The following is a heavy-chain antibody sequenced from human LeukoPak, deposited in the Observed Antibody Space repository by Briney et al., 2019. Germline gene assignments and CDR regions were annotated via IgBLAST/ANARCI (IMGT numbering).Heavy chain of an antibody. Sequence: GGSLRLSCAASGFTFSDYYMSWIRQAPGKGLEWVSYISSSGSTIYYADSVKGRFTISRDNAKNSLYLQMNSLRAEDTAVYYCASPRSTSSYYYMDVWGKGTTVTVSS. D-gene: IGHD2-2*01. CDR2: ISSSGSTI. CDR3: ASPRSTSSYYYMDV. J-gene: IGHJ6*03. CDR1: GFTFSDYY. V-gene: IGHV3-11*04.